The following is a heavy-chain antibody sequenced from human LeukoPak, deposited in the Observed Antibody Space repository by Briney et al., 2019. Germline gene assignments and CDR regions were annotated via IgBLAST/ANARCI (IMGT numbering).Heavy chain of an antibody. CDR3: AELGITMIGGV. D-gene: IGHD3-10*02. V-gene: IGHV3-23*01. J-gene: IGHJ6*04. CDR1: GFTFSSYG. Sequence: GGTLRLSCAASGFTFSSYGMRWVRQAPGKGLEWVSAISGSGGSTYYADSVKGRFTISRDNAKNSLYLQMNSLRAEDTAVYYCAELGITMIGGVWGKGTTVTISS. CDR2: ISGSGGST.